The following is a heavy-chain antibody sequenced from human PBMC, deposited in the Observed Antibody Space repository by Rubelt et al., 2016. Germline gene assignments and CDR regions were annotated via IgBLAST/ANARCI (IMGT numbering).Heavy chain of an antibody. J-gene: IGHJ4*02. CDR2: IYYSGST. V-gene: IGHV4-39*01. D-gene: IGHD6-19*01. CDR1: GGSISSSSYY. CDR3: ARLSSGWYYFDY. Sequence: QLQLQESGPGLVKPSETLSLTCTVSGGSISSSSYYWGWIRQPPGTGLEWIGSIYYSGSTYYNPSLKSRVTRSVDTSKNQFSLKLSSVTAADTAVYYCARLSSGWYYFDYWGQGTLVTVSS.